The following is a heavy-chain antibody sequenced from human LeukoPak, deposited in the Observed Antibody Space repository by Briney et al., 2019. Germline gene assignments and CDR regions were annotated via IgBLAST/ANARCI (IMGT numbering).Heavy chain of an antibody. J-gene: IGHJ4*02. CDR1: GFSFSSFW. Sequence: GGSLRLSCAASGFSFSSFWMRWVRQTPGKGLEWLANLNQGGSEKYYGNSVKGRFTISRDNTKRSLYLQMNSLRDEDTAVYFCARDKGASRETYLDYWGQGTLVTVSS. CDR3: ARDKGASRETYLDY. D-gene: IGHD1-26*01. V-gene: IGHV3-7*01. CDR2: LNQGGSEK.